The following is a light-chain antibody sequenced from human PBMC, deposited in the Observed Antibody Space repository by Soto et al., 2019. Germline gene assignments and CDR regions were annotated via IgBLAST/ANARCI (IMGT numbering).Light chain of an antibody. CDR2: DTW. Sequence: QSVVTQEPSVTVSPGGTVTLTCGSTTGAVTSGHYPHWFQQRPGQAPRTLIYDTWKKHSWTPARFSGSLLGDKATLTLSGAQPEDEADFYCFLWSGGPGLFGGGTKLTVL. V-gene: IGLV7-46*01. CDR3: FLWSGGPGL. CDR1: TGAVTSGHY. J-gene: IGLJ3*02.